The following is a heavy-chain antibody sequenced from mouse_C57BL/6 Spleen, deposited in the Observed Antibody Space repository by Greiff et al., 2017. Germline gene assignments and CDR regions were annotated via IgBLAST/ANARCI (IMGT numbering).Heavy chain of an antibody. D-gene: IGHD1-1*01. CDR3: TRGYYYGSSYVGWYFDV. J-gene: IGHJ1*03. CDR1: GFTFSSYA. Sequence: DVKLVESGEGLVKPGGSLKLSCAASGFTFSSYAMSWVRQTPEKRLAWVAYISSGGDYLYYADTVKGRFTISRDNARNTLYLQMSSLKSEDTAMYYCTRGYYYGSSYVGWYFDVWGTGTTVTVSS. CDR2: ISSGGDYL. V-gene: IGHV5-9-1*02.